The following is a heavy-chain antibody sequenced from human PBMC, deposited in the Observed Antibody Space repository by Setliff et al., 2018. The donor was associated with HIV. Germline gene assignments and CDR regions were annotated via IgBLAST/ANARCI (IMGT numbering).Heavy chain of an antibody. D-gene: IGHD1-7*01. Sequence: ASVKVSCKASGGTFSSYAINWVRQAPGQGLEWTGGIIPISGTVNYAQKFWGRVTITTHESTSTAYMELSSLRSEDTAVYYCARDVIWNYVDYFDYWGQGTLVTVSS. J-gene: IGHJ4*02. V-gene: IGHV1-69*05. CDR1: GGTFSSYA. CDR3: ARDVIWNYVDYFDY. CDR2: IIPISGTV.